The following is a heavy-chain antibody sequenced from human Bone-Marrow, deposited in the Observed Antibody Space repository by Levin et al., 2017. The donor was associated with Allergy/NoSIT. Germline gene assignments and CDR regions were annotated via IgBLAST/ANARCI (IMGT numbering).Heavy chain of an antibody. CDR2: IFYSGST. CDR3: ARDRGDYYYGMDV. J-gene: IGHJ6*02. CDR1: GGSISGYY. V-gene: IGHV4-59*01. D-gene: IGHD3-10*01. Sequence: SETLSLTCSVSGGSISGYYWSWIRQAPGKRLEWIGHIFYSGSTNYNPSLKSRVTMSVDTSKNQFSLKLSSVTAADTAVYYCARDRGDYYYGMDVWGQGTTVTVSS.